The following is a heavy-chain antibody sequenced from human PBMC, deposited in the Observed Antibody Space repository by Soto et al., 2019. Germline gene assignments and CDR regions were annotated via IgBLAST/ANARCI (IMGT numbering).Heavy chain of an antibody. J-gene: IGHJ4*02. CDR1: GFTFNMYW. CDR2: IKTDGSET. Sequence: EVYLVESGGGLVQPGGSLRLSCATSGFTFNMYWMTWVRQAPGKGLEWLANIKTDGSETHSLDSVKGRFDIFRDNSKNSLYLQMNYLRAEDTAVYYCARLTGDYFDSWGQGTLVTVSS. CDR3: ARLTGDYFDS. V-gene: IGHV3-7*01. D-gene: IGHD3-9*01.